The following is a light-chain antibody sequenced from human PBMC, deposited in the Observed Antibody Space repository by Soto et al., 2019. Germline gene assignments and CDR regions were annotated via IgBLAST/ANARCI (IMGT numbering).Light chain of an antibody. CDR2: GAS. V-gene: IGKV3-20*01. J-gene: IGKJ1*01. CDR3: QQYGSSPT. Sequence: EIVLTQSPGTLSLSPGERATLSCRASQSVSSSYLAWYQQKPGQAPRLLIYGASSRATGIPDRFSGSGSGTDFTLTISRLEPEDFAVYYCQQYGSSPTFAQGTKV. CDR1: QSVSSSY.